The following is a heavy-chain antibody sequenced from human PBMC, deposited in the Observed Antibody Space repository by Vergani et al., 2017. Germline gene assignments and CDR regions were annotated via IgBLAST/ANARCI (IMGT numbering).Heavy chain of an antibody. Sequence: EVQLVESGGGLVQPGRSLRLSCAASGFTFDDYAMHWVRQAPGKGLEWVSGISWNSGSIGYADSVKGRFTISRDNAKNSLYLQMNSLRAEDTALYYCAKGKTAMVPYYYYYYGMDVWGQGTTVTVSS. CDR2: ISWNSGSI. D-gene: IGHD5-18*01. V-gene: IGHV3-9*01. J-gene: IGHJ6*02. CDR3: AKGKTAMVPYYYYYYGMDV. CDR1: GFTFDDYA.